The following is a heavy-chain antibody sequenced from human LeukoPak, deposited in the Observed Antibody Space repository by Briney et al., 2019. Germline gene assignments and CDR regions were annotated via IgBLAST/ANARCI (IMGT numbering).Heavy chain of an antibody. CDR1: GGSISSYY. J-gene: IGHJ4*02. V-gene: IGHV4-59*01. CDR3: ARGPEAARPDY. Sequence: PSETLFLTCTVSGGSISSYYWSWIRQPPGKGLEWIGYIYYSGSTNYNPSLKSRVTISVDTSKNQFSLKLSSVTAADTAVYYCARGPEAARPDYWGQGTLVTVSS. D-gene: IGHD6-6*01. CDR2: IYYSGST.